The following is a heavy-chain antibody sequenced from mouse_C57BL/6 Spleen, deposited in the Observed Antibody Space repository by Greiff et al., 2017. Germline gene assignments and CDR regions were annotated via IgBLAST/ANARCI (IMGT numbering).Heavy chain of an antibody. D-gene: IGHD4-1*01. CDR1: GYAFSSSW. J-gene: IGHJ2*01. CDR3: ARPGPGYFDY. Sequence: QVQLQQSGPELVKPGASVKISCKASGYAFSSSWMNWVKQRPGKGLEWIGRIYPGDGDTNYNGKFKGKATLTAEKSSSTAYMQLSSLTSEDSAVYFCARPGPGYFDYWGQGTTLTVSS. V-gene: IGHV1-82*01. CDR2: IYPGDGDT.